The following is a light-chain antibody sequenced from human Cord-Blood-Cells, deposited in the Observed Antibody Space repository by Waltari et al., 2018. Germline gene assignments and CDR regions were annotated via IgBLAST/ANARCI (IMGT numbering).Light chain of an antibody. CDR2: DAS. Sequence: EIVLTHSPATLSLSTGERATLSCRASQSVSSYLAWYQQKPGQAHRLLIYDASYRATGIPARFSGSGSGTDFTLTSSSQEPEDFAVYYCQQRSNWPPRTFGGGTKVEIK. J-gene: IGKJ4*01. CDR1: QSVSSY. CDR3: QQRSNWPPRT. V-gene: IGKV3-11*01.